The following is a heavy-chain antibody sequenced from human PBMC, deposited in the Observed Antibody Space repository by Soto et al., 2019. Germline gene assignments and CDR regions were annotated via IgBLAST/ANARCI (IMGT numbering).Heavy chain of an antibody. V-gene: IGHV4-39*02. Sequence: PSETLSLTCTVSGGSISSSSYYWAWIRQPPGKGLEWIGSIYYSGTTYYNPSLKSRVTISVDRSKNQFSLRAEDTAIYYCTRDRPGPQHYFDYWGQGNMVTVSS. J-gene: IGHJ4*02. CDR1: GGSISSSSYY. D-gene: IGHD3-10*01. CDR2: IYYSGTT. CDR3: GPQHYFDY.